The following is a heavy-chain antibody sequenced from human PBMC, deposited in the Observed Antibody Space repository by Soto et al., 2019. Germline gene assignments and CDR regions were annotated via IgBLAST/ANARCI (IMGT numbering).Heavy chain of an antibody. CDR3: AKSLSASPNYFVDS. CDR1: GFPFSSYA. Sequence: LRLSCAASGFPFSSYAMSWVRQAPGKGLEWVSGISGSGGITYYADSVKGRFTISRDNSKNTLYLQMNSLRADDTAVYFCAKSLSASPNYFVDSWGQGTLVTVSS. CDR2: ISGSGGIT. V-gene: IGHV3-23*01. J-gene: IGHJ4*02. D-gene: IGHD1-7*01.